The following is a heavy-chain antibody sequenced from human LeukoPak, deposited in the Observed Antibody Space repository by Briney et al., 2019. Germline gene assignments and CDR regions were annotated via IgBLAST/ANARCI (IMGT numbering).Heavy chain of an antibody. CDR2: ISSSSSYI. Sequence: GGSLRLSCAASGFTFSSYSTNWVRQAPGKGLEWVSSISSSSSYIYYADSVKGRFTISRDNAKNSLYLQMNSLRAEDTAVYYCAKDLNGHYGYWGQGTLVTVSS. CDR3: AKDLNGHYGY. J-gene: IGHJ4*02. V-gene: IGHV3-21*01. CDR1: GFTFSSYS. D-gene: IGHD4-17*01.